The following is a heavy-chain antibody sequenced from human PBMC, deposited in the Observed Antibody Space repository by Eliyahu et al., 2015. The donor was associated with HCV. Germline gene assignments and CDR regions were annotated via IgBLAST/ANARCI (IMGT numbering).Heavy chain of an antibody. CDR1: GYTFTSYA. CDR3: AREYSSWYLGENWFDP. J-gene: IGHJ5*02. V-gene: IGHV1-3*01. D-gene: IGHD6-13*01. CDR2: XNAGNGNT. Sequence: QVQLVQSGAEVKKPGASVKVSCKASGYTFTSYAMHWVRQAPGQRLEWMGWXNAGNGNTKYSQKFQGRVTITRDTSASTAYMELSSLRSEDTAVYYCAREYSSWYLGENWFDPWGQGTLVTVSS.